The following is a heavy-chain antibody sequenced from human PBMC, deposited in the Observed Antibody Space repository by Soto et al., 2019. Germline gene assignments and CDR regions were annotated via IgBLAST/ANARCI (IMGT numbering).Heavy chain of an antibody. J-gene: IGHJ4*02. CDR3: ARGGHVVAVPAALDY. D-gene: IGHD2-21*01. Sequence: QVQLVQSGAEVKKPGASVKVSCKASGDTFTDYYIHWVRQAPGQGLEWMGTVNPSGGHTTYAQHFLGRMNMTRDTSTSTLYMELTSLTSEDTAVYYCARGGHVVAVPAALDYWGQGTLVTVSS. V-gene: IGHV1-46*01. CDR1: GDTFTDYY. CDR2: VNPSGGHT.